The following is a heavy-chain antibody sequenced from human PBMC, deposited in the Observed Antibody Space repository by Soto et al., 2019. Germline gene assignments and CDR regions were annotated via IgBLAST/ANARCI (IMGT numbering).Heavy chain of an antibody. CDR2: ISSSSSTI. CDR3: ARDGSSSGSAEPFQH. J-gene: IGHJ1*01. CDR1: GFTFSSYS. D-gene: IGHD6-6*01. V-gene: IGHV3-48*01. Sequence: GGSLRLSCAASGFTFSSYSMNWVRQAPGKGLEWVSYISSSSSTIYYADSVKGRFTISRDNAKNSLYLQMNSLRAEDTAVYYCARDGSSSGSAEPFQHWGQGTLVTVSS.